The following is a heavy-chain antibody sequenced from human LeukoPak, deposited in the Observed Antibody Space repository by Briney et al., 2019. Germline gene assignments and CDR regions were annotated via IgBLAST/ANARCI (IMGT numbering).Heavy chain of an antibody. CDR1: GGSISSGGYY. Sequence: PSQTLSLTCTVSGGSISSGGYYWSWIRQPPGKGLEWIGYIYHSGSTYYNPSLKSRVTISVDRSKNQFSLKLSSVTAADTAVYYCARELGNGDFDYWGQGTLVTVSS. CDR2: IYHSGST. J-gene: IGHJ4*02. D-gene: IGHD7-27*01. CDR3: ARELGNGDFDY. V-gene: IGHV4-30-2*01.